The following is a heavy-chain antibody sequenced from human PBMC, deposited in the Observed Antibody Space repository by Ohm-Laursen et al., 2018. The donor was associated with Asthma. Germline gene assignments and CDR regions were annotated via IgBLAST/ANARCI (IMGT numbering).Heavy chain of an antibody. V-gene: IGHV3-33*05. CDR1: GYTFSRYS. Sequence: SLRLSCAAPGYTFSRYSIHWVRQIPGKGLEWVAVISYDGSNKYYADSVKGRFTISRDNSKNTLYLQMNSLRAEDTAVYYCAREGDTVVTDWGQGTLVTVSS. CDR3: AREGDTVVTD. CDR2: ISYDGSNK. D-gene: IGHD4-23*01. J-gene: IGHJ4*02.